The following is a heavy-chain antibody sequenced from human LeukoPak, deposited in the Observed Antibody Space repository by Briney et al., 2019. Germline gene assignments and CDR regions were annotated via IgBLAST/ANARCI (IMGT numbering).Heavy chain of an antibody. V-gene: IGHV3-33*01. J-gene: IGHJ4*02. CDR1: GFTLSSYG. Sequence: PGGSLRLSCAASGFTLSSYGMHWVRQAPGKGLEWVAVIWYDGSNKYYADSVKGRLTISRDNSKNTLYLQMNSLRAEDTAVYYCARDQTTVSTDLDYWGQGTLVTVSS. CDR2: IWYDGSNK. D-gene: IGHD4-17*01. CDR3: ARDQTTVSTDLDY.